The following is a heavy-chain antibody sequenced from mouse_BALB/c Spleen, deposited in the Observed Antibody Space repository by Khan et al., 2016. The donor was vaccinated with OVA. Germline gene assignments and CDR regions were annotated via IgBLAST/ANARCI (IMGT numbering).Heavy chain of an antibody. CDR3: ARSYDGAWFAY. D-gene: IGHD1-1*01. CDR2: IYPGSGST. V-gene: IGHV1-77*01. J-gene: IGHJ3*01. CDR1: GYTFTDYV. Sequence: QVLLKQSGPELVKPGPSVKMSCKASGYTFTDYVISWVKQRTGQGLEWIGEIYPGSGSTYYNGKFKGKATLTADKSSNTAYMQLSSLTSEDSAVYFCARSYDGAWFAYWGQGTLVTVSA.